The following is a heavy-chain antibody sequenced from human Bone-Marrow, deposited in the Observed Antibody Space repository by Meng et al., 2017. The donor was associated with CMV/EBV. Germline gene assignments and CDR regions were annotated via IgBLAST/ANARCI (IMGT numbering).Heavy chain of an antibody. Sequence: SVKVSCKASGGTFSSYAISWVRQAPGQGLEWMGGIIPIFGTANYAQKFQGRVTITTDESTSTAYMELSSLRSEDTAVYYCARDSTYYYDSSGFPYGMDVWGQGPTVTVYS. D-gene: IGHD3-22*01. V-gene: IGHV1-69*05. CDR3: ARDSTYYYDSSGFPYGMDV. CDR1: GGTFSSYA. CDR2: IIPIFGTA. J-gene: IGHJ6*02.